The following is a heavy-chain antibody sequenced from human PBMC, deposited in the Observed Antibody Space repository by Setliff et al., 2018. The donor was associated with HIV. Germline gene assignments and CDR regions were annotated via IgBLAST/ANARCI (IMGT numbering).Heavy chain of an antibody. V-gene: IGHV4-59*11. CDR1: GGSISSHY. Sequence: PSETLSLTCTVSGGSISSHYWSWIRQPPGKGLEWIGYIYYSGSTNSNPSLKSRVSMSVDTSKNQFSLKLSSVTAADTAVYYCASQVPSMLGRSLGYWGQGTLVTVSS. D-gene: IGHD2-8*01. CDR3: ASQVPSMLGRSLGY. CDR2: IYYSGST. J-gene: IGHJ4*02.